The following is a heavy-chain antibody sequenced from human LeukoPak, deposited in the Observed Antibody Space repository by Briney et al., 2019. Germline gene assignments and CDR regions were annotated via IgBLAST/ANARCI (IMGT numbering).Heavy chain of an antibody. V-gene: IGHV4-4*07. CDR2: VYTRGNT. D-gene: IGHD2-15*01. Sequence: SETLSLTCSVSGGSISSYYWSWIRQPAGKGLGWIGRVYTRGNTDYNPSLKSRVTMSVDTSKNQFSLRLSSVTAADAAVYYCARGEVGYCTGGTCGYYYYGMDVWGQGTTVTVSS. J-gene: IGHJ6*02. CDR1: GGSISSYY. CDR3: ARGEVGYCTGGTCGYYYYGMDV.